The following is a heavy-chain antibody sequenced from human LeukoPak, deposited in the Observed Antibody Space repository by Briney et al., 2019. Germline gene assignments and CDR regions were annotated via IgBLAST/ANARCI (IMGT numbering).Heavy chain of an antibody. CDR3: ARWYYYDSSGSPDY. D-gene: IGHD3-22*01. CDR2: IRYDGSNK. Sequence: GGSLRLSCAASGFTFSSYGMHWVRQAPGKGLEWVAFIRYDGSNKYYADSVKGRFTISRDNSKNTLYLQMNSLRAEDTAVYYCARWYYYDSSGSPDYWGQGTLVTVSS. J-gene: IGHJ4*02. V-gene: IGHV3-30*02. CDR1: GFTFSSYG.